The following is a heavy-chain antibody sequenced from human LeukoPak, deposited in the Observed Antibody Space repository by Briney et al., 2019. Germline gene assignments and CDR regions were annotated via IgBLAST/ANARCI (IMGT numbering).Heavy chain of an antibody. CDR3: AKEGYSSSWVHTVDY. Sequence: QPGGSLRLSCAASGFTFSSYAMSWVRQAPGKGLEWVSAISGSGGSTYYADSVKGRFTISRDNSKNTLYLQTNSLRAEDTAVYYCAKEGYSSSWVHTVDYWSQGTLVTVSS. CDR1: GFTFSSYA. D-gene: IGHD6-13*01. V-gene: IGHV3-23*01. J-gene: IGHJ4*02. CDR2: ISGSGGST.